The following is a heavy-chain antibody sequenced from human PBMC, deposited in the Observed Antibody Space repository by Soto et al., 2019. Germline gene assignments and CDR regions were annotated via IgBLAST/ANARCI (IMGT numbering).Heavy chain of an antibody. Sequence: LSLTCTVSGGSISSGGYYWSWIRQHPGKGLEWIGYIYYSGSTYYNPSLKSRVTISVDTSKNQFSLKLSSVTAADTAVYYCARDRLDTAMVFDYWGQGTLVTVSS. V-gene: IGHV4-31*03. CDR2: IYYSGST. D-gene: IGHD5-18*01. CDR1: GGSISSGGYY. J-gene: IGHJ4*02. CDR3: ARDRLDTAMVFDY.